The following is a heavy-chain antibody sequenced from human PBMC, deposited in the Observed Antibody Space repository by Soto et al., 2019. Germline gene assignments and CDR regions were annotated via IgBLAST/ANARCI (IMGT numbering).Heavy chain of an antibody. J-gene: IGHJ4*02. Sequence: EVQLVESGGGLVQPGGSLRLSCAASGFTFSGYWMSWVRQAPGKGLEWVVNIKQDGSQKYYVDSVRGRFTISRDNAENSLYLQMNSLRAEDTAVYYCARGQSGYAEAGYWGQGTLVTVSS. CDR1: GFTFSGYW. CDR3: ARGQSGYAEAGY. D-gene: IGHD5-12*01. CDR2: IKQDGSQK. V-gene: IGHV3-7*01.